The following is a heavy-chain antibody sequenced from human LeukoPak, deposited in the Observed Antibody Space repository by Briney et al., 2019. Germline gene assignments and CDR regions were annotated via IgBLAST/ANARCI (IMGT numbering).Heavy chain of an antibody. CDR3: ARHQHQLVTGYDY. CDR2: SCSSGST. D-gene: IGHD6-13*01. J-gene: IGHJ4*02. CDR1: GGSISSNC. V-gene: IGHV4-59*08. Sequence: SETLSLTCTVSGGSISSNCWNWIRQPPGKGLEWIGYSCSSGSTNYNPSLMSRVTIPVDTSKKQFSLRLISVTAADTAVYYCARHQHQLVTGYDYWGQGTLVTVSS.